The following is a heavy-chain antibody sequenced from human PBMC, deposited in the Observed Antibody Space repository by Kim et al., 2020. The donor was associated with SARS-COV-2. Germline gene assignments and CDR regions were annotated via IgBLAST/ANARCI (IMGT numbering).Heavy chain of an antibody. D-gene: IGHD3-3*01. J-gene: IGHJ6*02. CDR1: GFTFSSYA. CDR3: AKDRRLYYDFWTGYDRPRDGMDV. Sequence: GGSLRLSCAASGFTFSSYAMSWVRQAPGKGLEWVSGISGSGGSTYYADPVKGRFTISRDNSKNTLYLQVHSLRAEDTAVYYCAKDRRLYYDFWTGYDRPRDGMDVWGQGTTVTVSS. CDR2: ISGSGGST. V-gene: IGHV3-23*01.